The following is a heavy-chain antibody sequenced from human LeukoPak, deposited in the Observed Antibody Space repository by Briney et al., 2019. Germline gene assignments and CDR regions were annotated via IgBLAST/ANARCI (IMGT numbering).Heavy chain of an antibody. CDR2: INPNSGGT. J-gene: IGHJ4*02. CDR3: AKDPVPYGTVGASSNN. V-gene: IGHV1-2*02. CDR1: GYTFTAYY. D-gene: IGHD1-26*01. Sequence: ASVKVSCKASGYTFTAYYIHWVRQAPGLGLEWMGWINPNSGGTNFAQRFQGRVTMTRDTSISTTYMELSRLTSDDTAVYYCAKDPVPYGTVGASSNNWGQGTLVTVSS.